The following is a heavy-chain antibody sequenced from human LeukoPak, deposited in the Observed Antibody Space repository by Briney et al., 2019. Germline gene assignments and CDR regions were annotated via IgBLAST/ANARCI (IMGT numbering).Heavy chain of an antibody. CDR2: IRSKAYGGTT. J-gene: IGHJ4*02. CDR1: GFTFGDYA. D-gene: IGHD6-13*01. CDR3: TRDRPMRYSSSWYYFDY. V-gene: IGHV3-49*03. Sequence: GGSLRPPCTASGFTFGDYAMSWFRQAPGKGLEWVGFIRSKAYGGTTEYAASVKGRFTISRDDSKSIAYLQMNSLKTEDTAVYYCTRDRPMRYSSSWYYFDYWGQGTLVTVSS.